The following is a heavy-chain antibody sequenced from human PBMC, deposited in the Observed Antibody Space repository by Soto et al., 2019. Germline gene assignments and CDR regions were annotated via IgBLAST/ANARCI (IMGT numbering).Heavy chain of an antibody. CDR2: INPNSGGT. J-gene: IGHJ4*02. V-gene: IGHV1-2*04. CDR3: ASDDGGSYYYDSSGYYLRY. D-gene: IGHD3-22*01. CDR1: GYTFTDYY. Sequence: ASVKVSCKASGYTFTDYYIHWVRQAPGQGLEWMGWINPNSGGTNYAQKFQAWVTMTRDTSISTAYMELSRLTSDDTAVYYCASDDGGSYYYDSSGYYLRYWGQGTLVTVSS.